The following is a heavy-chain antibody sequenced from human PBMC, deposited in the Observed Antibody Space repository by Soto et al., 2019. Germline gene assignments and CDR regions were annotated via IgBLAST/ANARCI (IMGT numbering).Heavy chain of an antibody. Sequence: GGSLRLSCAASGFTVSSNYMSWVRQAPGKGLEWVSVIYSGGSTYYADSVKGRFTISRHNSKNTLYLQMNSLRAEDTAVYYCARDMGYCSGGSCYLWGQGTLVTVSS. D-gene: IGHD2-15*01. V-gene: IGHV3-53*04. J-gene: IGHJ4*02. CDR2: IYSGGST. CDR3: ARDMGYCSGGSCYL. CDR1: GFTVSSNY.